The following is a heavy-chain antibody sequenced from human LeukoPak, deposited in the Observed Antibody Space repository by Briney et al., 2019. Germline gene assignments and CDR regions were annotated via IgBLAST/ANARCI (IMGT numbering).Heavy chain of an antibody. CDR1: GGSISSSDYY. J-gene: IGHJ4*02. CDR3: ARLSKGRYFDYIFDY. D-gene: IGHD3-9*01. Sequence: SETLSLTCTVSGGSISSSDYYWGWIRQPPGKGLEWIGTTYYSATSYYSGTSYFNPSLKCRVTMSVDTSKNQFSLKMSSVTAADTAVYYCARLSKGRYFDYIFDYWGQGALVSVSS. CDR2: TYYSATSYYSGTS. V-gene: IGHV4-39*01.